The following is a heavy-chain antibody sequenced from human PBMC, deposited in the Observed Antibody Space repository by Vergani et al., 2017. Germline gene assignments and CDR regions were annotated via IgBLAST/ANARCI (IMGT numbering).Heavy chain of an antibody. V-gene: IGHV1-69*01. CDR3: ARAGGYCSSTSCYANWFDP. J-gene: IGHJ5*02. CDR2: IIPIFGTA. Sequence: QVQLVQSGAEVKKPGSSVKVSCKASVGTFSSYAISWVRQAPGQGLEWMGGIIPIFGTANYAQKFQGRVTITADESTSPAYMELSSLRSEDTAVYYCARAGGYCSSTSCYANWFDPWGQGTLVTVSS. D-gene: IGHD2-2*01. CDR1: VGTFSSYA.